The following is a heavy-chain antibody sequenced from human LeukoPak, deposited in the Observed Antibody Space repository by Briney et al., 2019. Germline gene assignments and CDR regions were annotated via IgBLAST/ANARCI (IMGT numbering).Heavy chain of an antibody. CDR2: INAGNGNT. J-gene: IGHJ6*02. CDR3: ARDQKLYDFWSGYYTYYYYGMDV. V-gene: IGHV1-3*01. D-gene: IGHD3-3*01. CDR1: GYTFTSYA. Sequence: GASVKVSCKASGYTFTSYAMHLVRQAPVQRLEWMGWINAGNGNTKYSQKFQGRVTITRDTSASTAYMELSSLRSEDTAVYYCARDQKLYDFWSGYYTYYYYGMDVWGQGTTVTVSS.